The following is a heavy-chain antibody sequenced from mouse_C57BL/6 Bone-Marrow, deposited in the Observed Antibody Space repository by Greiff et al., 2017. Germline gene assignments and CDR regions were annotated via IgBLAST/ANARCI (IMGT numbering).Heavy chain of an antibody. V-gene: IGHV5-9-1*02. CDR2: ISSGGDYI. D-gene: IGHD1-1*01. CDR3: TRGVLYYGSSYGFAY. J-gene: IGHJ3*01. Sequence: EVKLVESGEGLVKPGGSLKLSCAASGFTFSSYAMSWVRQTPEKRLEWVAYISSGGDYIYYADTVKGRFPISRDNARNTLYLQMSSLKSEDTAMYYCTRGVLYYGSSYGFAYWGQGTLVTVSA. CDR1: GFTFSSYA.